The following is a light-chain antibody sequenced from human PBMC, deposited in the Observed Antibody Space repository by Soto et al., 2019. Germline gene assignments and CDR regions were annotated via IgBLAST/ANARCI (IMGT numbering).Light chain of an antibody. Sequence: EIVLTQSPGTLSLSPGERATLSCRASQSVRSNFLAWYQQKPGQAPRLLIYGASNRATGIPDRFSGSGSGTDFTLTITRLEPEDFAVYYCQQRSNWPITFGQGTRLEIK. CDR1: QSVRSNF. V-gene: IGKV3D-20*02. CDR3: QQRSNWPIT. CDR2: GAS. J-gene: IGKJ5*01.